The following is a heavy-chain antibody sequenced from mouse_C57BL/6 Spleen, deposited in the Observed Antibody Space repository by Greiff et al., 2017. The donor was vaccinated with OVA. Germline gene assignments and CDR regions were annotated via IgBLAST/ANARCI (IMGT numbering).Heavy chain of an antibody. V-gene: IGHV5-6*01. Sequence: EVKLVESGGYLVKPGGSLKLSCAASGFTFSSYGMYWVRQTPDKRLEWVANISSGGSYTYYPDSVKGRFTISRDNAKNTLYLQMSSLKSEDTAMYYCAVLTGTRWDFDVWGTGTTVTVSS. CDR2: ISSGGSYT. CDR1: GFTFSSYG. J-gene: IGHJ1*03. D-gene: IGHD4-1*01. CDR3: AVLTGTRWDFDV.